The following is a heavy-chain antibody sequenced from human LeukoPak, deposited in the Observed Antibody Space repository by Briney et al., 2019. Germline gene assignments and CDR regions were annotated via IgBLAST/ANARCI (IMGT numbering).Heavy chain of an antibody. D-gene: IGHD3-10*01. V-gene: IGHV3-53*01. Sequence: GGSLRLSCAASGFTVSNNYMNWVRQAPGKGLEWVSTVYGGGDTFYADSVKGRFTISRDNSKSTLYIQMNSLRAEDTAVYYCARAKPKNMVRGLIMRRESRYYFDYWGQGTLVTVSS. CDR3: ARAKPKNMVRGLIMRRESRYYFDY. J-gene: IGHJ4*02. CDR2: VYGGGDT. CDR1: GFTVSNNY.